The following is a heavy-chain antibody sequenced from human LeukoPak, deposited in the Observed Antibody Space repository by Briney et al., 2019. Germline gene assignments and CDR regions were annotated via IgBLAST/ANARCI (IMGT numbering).Heavy chain of an antibody. D-gene: IGHD2-15*01. J-gene: IGHJ4*02. V-gene: IGHV3-53*01. Sequence: GGSLRLSCAASGFTFSSNYMSWVRQAPGKGLEWVSVIYSGGSTYYADSVKGRFAISRDNSKNTLYPQMNSLRAEDTAVYYCARDTPGGQGGFDYWGQGTLVTVSS. CDR1: GFTFSSNY. CDR3: ARDTPGGQGGFDY. CDR2: IYSGGST.